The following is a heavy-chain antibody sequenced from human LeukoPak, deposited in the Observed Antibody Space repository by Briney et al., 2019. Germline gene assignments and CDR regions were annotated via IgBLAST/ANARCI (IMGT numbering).Heavy chain of an antibody. Sequence: GGSLRLSCAASGFTFSRKYMSWVRQAPGKGLEWVSAISGSGGSTYYADSVKGRFTISRDNSKNTLYLQMNSLRAEDTAVYYCAKVSGGNSDAFDIWGQGTMVTVSS. D-gene: IGHD4-23*01. J-gene: IGHJ3*02. CDR1: GFTFSRKY. CDR2: ISGSGGST. CDR3: AKVSGGNSDAFDI. V-gene: IGHV3-23*01.